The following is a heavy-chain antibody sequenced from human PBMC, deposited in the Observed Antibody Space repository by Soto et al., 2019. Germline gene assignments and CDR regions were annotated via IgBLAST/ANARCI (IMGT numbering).Heavy chain of an antibody. CDR2: IRSKANSYAT. CDR1: GFTFGGSA. Sequence: GGSLRLSCSASGFTFGGSAMHWVRQASGKGLEWVGRIRSKANSYATAYTASVEGRFTISRDDSKNTAYLQMNSLKTEDTAVYYCTRTYYFGSGSYRKGFDYWGQGSLVTVSS. V-gene: IGHV3-73*01. J-gene: IGHJ4*02. CDR3: TRTYYFGSGSYRKGFDY. D-gene: IGHD3-10*01.